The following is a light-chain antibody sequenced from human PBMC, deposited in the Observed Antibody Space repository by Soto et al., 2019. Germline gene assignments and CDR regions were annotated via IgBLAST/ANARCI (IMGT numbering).Light chain of an antibody. J-gene: IGLJ1*01. V-gene: IGLV2-11*01. CDR3: CSYVGATTYV. CDR2: DVT. Sequence: QSVLTQPRSVSGSPGQSVTISCTGTTNDVGNYNYVSWYQQHPSKAPKLMIYDVTKRPSGVPDRFSGSKSGNTASLTISGLQAEDEADYYCCSYVGATTYVFGSGTKVTVL. CDR1: TNDVGNYNY.